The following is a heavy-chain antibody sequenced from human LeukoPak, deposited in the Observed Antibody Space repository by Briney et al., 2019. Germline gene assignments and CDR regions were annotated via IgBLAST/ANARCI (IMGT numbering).Heavy chain of an antibody. CDR2: ISSSGSAI. J-gene: IGHJ4*02. Sequence: GGSLRLSCAASGFTFSSYEMNWVRQAPGKGLEWVSYISSSGSAIYYAGSVKGRFTISRDNAKNSLYLQMNSLRAEDTAVYYCASVTIVGPTADYWGQGTLVTVSS. CDR3: ASVTIVGPTADY. V-gene: IGHV3-48*03. D-gene: IGHD1-26*01. CDR1: GFTFSSYE.